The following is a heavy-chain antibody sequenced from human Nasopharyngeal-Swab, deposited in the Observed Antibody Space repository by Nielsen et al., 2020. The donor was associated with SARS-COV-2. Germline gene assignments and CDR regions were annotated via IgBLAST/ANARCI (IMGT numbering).Heavy chain of an antibody. V-gene: IGHV3-23*01. CDR3: ARDHYYYGMDV. CDR2: ISGSGGST. CDR1: GFTFSSYA. J-gene: IGHJ6*02. Sequence: GESLKTSCAASGFTFSSYAMSWVRQAPGKGLEWVSAISGSGGSTYYADSVKGRFTISRDNAKNSLYLQMNSLRAEDTAVYYCARDHYYYGMDVWGQGTTVTVSS.